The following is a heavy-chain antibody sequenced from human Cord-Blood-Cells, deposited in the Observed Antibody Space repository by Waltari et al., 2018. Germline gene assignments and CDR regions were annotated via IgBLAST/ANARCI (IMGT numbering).Heavy chain of an antibody. D-gene: IGHD3-10*01. CDR3: ARGRSGTIWFGESYGMDV. Sequence: QVQLQLWGAGLLKPSETLSLTSAVYGGSFSGYYLRWSRPPPGKGLEWIGEINHSGSTNYNPSLKSRVTISVDTSKNQFSRKLSSVTAADTAVYYCARGRSGTIWFGESYGMDVWGQGTTVTVSS. CDR1: GGSFSGYY. CDR2: INHSGST. J-gene: IGHJ6*02. V-gene: IGHV4-34*01.